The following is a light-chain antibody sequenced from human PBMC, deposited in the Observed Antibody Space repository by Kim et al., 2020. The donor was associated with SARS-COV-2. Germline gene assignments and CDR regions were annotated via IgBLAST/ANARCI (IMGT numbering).Light chain of an antibody. Sequence: EIVMTQSPATLSVSPGERATLSCRASQSVSSNLAWYQQKPGQAPRLLIYGASTRATGIPARFSGSGSGTEFTLTISGLQSADFAVYYCQQYNNWPPWTFGQGTKVDIK. V-gene: IGKV3-15*01. CDR1: QSVSSN. J-gene: IGKJ1*01. CDR3: QQYNNWPPWT. CDR2: GAS.